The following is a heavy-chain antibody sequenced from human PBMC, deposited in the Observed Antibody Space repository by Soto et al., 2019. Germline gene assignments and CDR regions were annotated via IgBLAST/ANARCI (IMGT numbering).Heavy chain of an antibody. CDR1: GYTFTGYY. CDR3: ARGGSLWFGELSAYYYGMDV. Sequence: ASVKVSCKASGYTFTGYYMHWVRQAPGQGLEWMGWINPNSGGTNYAQKFQVWVTMTRDTSISTAYMELSRLRSDDTAVYYCARGGSLWFGELSAYYYGMDVWGQGTTVTVSS. J-gene: IGHJ6*02. V-gene: IGHV1-2*04. D-gene: IGHD3-10*01. CDR2: INPNSGGT.